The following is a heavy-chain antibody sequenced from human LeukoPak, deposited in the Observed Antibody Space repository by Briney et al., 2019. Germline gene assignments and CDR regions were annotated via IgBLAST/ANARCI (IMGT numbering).Heavy chain of an antibody. CDR1: GFTFSSYS. Sequence: GGSLRLSCAASGFTFSSYSMNWVRQAPGKGLEWVSSISSSSSYIYYADSVKGRFTISRDNAKNSLYLQMNSLRAEDTAVYYCARDDAVGATTYWYFDLWGRGTLVTVSS. CDR2: ISSSSSYI. J-gene: IGHJ2*01. CDR3: ARDDAVGATTYWYFDL. D-gene: IGHD1-26*01. V-gene: IGHV3-21*01.